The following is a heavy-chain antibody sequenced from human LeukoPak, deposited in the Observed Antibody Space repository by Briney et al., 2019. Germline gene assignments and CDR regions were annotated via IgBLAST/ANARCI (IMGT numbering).Heavy chain of an antibody. D-gene: IGHD3-10*01. CDR2: IWYDGSNK. V-gene: IGHV3-33*01. CDR3: ARVVHSHGAFDI. Sequence: GGSLRLSCAASGFTFSSHGMHWVRQAPGKGLEWEAVIWYDGSNKYYADSVKGRFTISRDNSKNTLYLQMNSLRAEDTAVYYCARVVHSHGAFDIWGQGTMVTVSS. J-gene: IGHJ3*02. CDR1: GFTFSSHG.